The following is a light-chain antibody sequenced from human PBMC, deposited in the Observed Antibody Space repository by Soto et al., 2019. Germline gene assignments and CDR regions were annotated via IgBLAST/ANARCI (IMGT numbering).Light chain of an antibody. Sequence: ETVMTQPPATLSVSPGERATLSCRASRSVTSHLAWYQQKPGQAPRLLIYGASTRATDIPARFSGSGSGTEFTLTISSLQSEDSAVYYCQQYNNWPPYTFGQGTNLEIK. J-gene: IGKJ2*01. V-gene: IGKV3-15*01. CDR2: GAS. CDR3: QQYNNWPPYT. CDR1: RSVTSH.